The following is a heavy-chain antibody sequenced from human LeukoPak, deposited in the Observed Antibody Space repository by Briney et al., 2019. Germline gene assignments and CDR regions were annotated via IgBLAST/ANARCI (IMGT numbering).Heavy chain of an antibody. Sequence: AASVKVSCKASGGTFSSYAISWVRQAPGQGLEWMGGIIPIFGTANYAQKLQGRVTMTTDTSTSTAYMELRSLRSDDTAVYYCARDYSSGWPNFDYWGQGTLVTVSS. CDR1: GGTFSSYA. J-gene: IGHJ4*02. CDR2: IIPIFGTA. D-gene: IGHD6-19*01. V-gene: IGHV1-69*05. CDR3: ARDYSSGWPNFDY.